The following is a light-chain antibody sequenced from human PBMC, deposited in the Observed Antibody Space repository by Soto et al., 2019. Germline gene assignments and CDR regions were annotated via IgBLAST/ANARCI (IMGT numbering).Light chain of an antibody. Sequence: DIPMTQSPSTLSASVGDRVSITCRASQSIERYLAWYQQNPGKAPNPLIYDASSLERGVPSRFSGRGSGTEFTLTISSLQPDDFATYYCQQFKSSTWTFGQGTKVEIK. CDR2: DAS. J-gene: IGKJ1*01. CDR1: QSIERY. V-gene: IGKV1-5*01. CDR3: QQFKSSTWT.